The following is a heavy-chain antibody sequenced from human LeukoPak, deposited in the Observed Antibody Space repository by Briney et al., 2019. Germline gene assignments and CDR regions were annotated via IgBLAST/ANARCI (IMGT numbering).Heavy chain of an antibody. D-gene: IGHD7-27*01. CDR3: ARGRGRWGIDY. Sequence: PSETLSLTCAVYDGSFSGYYWSWIRQPPGKGLEWIGEINHSGSTNYNPSLKSRVTISVDTSKNQFSLKLSSVTAADTAVYYCARGRGRWGIDYWGQGTLVTVSS. CDR2: INHSGST. CDR1: DGSFSGYY. J-gene: IGHJ4*02. V-gene: IGHV4-34*01.